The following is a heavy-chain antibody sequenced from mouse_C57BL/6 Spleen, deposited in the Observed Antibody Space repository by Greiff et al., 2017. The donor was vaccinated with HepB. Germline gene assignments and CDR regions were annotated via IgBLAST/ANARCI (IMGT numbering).Heavy chain of an antibody. CDR1: YTFTDYYM. Sequence: VQLQQSGPELVKPGASVKMSCKASGYTFTDYYMHWVKQKPGKGLEWIGEIYPGSGNTYYNEKFKGKATLTADTSSSTAYMQLSSLTSEDSAVYFCANYYGSSNYWGQGTTLTVSS. V-gene: IGHV1-83*01. J-gene: IGHJ2*01. CDR2: YPGSGNTY. CDR3: NYYGSSNY. D-gene: IGHD1-1*01.